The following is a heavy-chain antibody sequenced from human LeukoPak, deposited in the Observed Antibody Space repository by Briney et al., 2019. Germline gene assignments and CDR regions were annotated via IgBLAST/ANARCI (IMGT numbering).Heavy chain of an antibody. CDR3: ARGYVDSYGNELLDY. Sequence: SETLSLTCTVSGDSISTYYWSWIRQPPGKGLEWIGYIYYSGSTNYNPSLKSRVTISVDTSKNQFSLKLSSVTAADTAVYYCARGYVDSYGNELLDYWGQGTLVTVSS. CDR1: GDSISTYY. D-gene: IGHD5-18*01. J-gene: IGHJ4*02. CDR2: IYYSGST. V-gene: IGHV4-59*01.